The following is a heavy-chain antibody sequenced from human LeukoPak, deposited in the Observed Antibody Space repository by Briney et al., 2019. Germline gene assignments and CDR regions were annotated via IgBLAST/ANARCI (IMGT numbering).Heavy chain of an antibody. J-gene: IGHJ4*02. V-gene: IGHV4-4*02. CDR1: GDSINNNIW. D-gene: IGHD3-9*01. CDR2: IHHGGST. CDR3: ARKSATDYYETDY. Sequence: SETLSLTCAVSGDSINNNIWWTWVRQPPGKGLEWIGEIHHGGSTNYKPSLKSRVTISVDKSKSQFSLKLTSVTAADTAIYYCARKSATDYYETDYWGQGALVTVSS.